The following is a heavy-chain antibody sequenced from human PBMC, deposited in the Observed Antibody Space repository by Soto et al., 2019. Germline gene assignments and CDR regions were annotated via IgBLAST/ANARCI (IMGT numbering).Heavy chain of an antibody. Sequence: GASVKVSCKASGYTFYSHSISWVRQDTGQGLEWMGRISADNINTKYAQKFRGRVTMTTDTSTSTVYMELRNLRSDDTAVYYCARCIQEDYYYGMDVWGQGTTVTVS. J-gene: IGHJ6*02. D-gene: IGHD5-18*01. V-gene: IGHV1-18*01. CDR3: ARCIQEDYYYGMDV. CDR1: GYTFYSHS. CDR2: ISADNINT.